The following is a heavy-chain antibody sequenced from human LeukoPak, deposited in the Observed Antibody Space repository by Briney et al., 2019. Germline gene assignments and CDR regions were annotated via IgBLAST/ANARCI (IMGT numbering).Heavy chain of an antibody. CDR1: GYTFTGYY. CDR3: ARNYYGSGSYYGYYYYYYMDV. CDR2: INPNSGGT. V-gene: IGHV1-2*02. J-gene: IGHJ6*03. D-gene: IGHD3-10*01. Sequence: ASVKVSCKASGYTFTGYYMHWVRQAPGQGLEWMGWINPNSGGTNYAQKLQVRVTMTTDTSTSTAYMELRSLRSDDTAVYYRARNYYGSGSYYGYYYYYYMDVWGRGTTVTISS.